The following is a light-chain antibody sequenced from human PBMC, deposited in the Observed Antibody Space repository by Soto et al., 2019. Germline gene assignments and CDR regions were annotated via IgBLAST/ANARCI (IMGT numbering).Light chain of an antibody. CDR3: QSYDTGLSGVV. CDR2: GNS. J-gene: IGLJ2*01. Sequence: QSVLTQPPSVSGAPGQTVTISCTGSSSNIGAGYDVHWYQQLPGTAPKLLIFGNSNRPSGVPDRFSGSKSGTSASLAITGLQAEDEADYYCQSYDTGLSGVVFGGGTKRTVL. CDR1: SSNIGAGYD. V-gene: IGLV1-40*01.